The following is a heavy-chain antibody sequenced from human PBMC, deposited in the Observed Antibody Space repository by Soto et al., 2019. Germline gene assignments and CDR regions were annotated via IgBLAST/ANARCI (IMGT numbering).Heavy chain of an antibody. D-gene: IGHD1-7*01. V-gene: IGHV3-30-3*01. CDR1: GFTFSSYA. J-gene: IGHJ4*02. CDR3: AREGWNYYYFDY. CDR2: ISYDGSNK. Sequence: PGGPLRLSCAASGFTFSSYAMHWVRQAPGKGLEWVAVISYDGSNKYYADSVKGRFTISRDNSKNTLYLQMNSLRAEDTAVYYCAREGWNYYYFDYWGQGTLVTVSS.